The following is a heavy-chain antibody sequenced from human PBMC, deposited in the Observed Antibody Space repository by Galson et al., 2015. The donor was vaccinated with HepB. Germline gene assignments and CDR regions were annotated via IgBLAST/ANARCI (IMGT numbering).Heavy chain of an antibody. Sequence: SLRLSCAASGFTFTDYGMNWVRQAPGKGLEWVSYISRTSRDIYYADSVKGRFTISRDNAKNSLYVQMTSLRIEDTAVYYCVRVNFDLLTGKALDYWGQGTLVTVSS. CDR3: VRVNFDLLTGKALDY. J-gene: IGHJ4*02. CDR1: GFTFTDYG. CDR2: ISRTSRDI. D-gene: IGHD3-9*01. V-gene: IGHV3-48*01.